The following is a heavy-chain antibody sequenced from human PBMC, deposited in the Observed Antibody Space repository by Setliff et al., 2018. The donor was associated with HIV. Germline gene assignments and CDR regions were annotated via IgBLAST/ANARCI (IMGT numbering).Heavy chain of an antibody. CDR2: IYYTGST. CDR3: ARAPTHYFGDNNSPWPDGFDI. D-gene: IGHD3-10*01. CDR1: SGSISTYY. V-gene: IGHV4-59*01. Sequence: SETLSLTCTVSSGSISTYYWTWIRQPPGKGLEYIGYIYYTGSTDYNPSLNGRVTISIDMSKSQFSLKPNSVTAADTAVYYCARAPTHYFGDNNSPWPDGFDIWGLGTMVTVSS. J-gene: IGHJ3*02.